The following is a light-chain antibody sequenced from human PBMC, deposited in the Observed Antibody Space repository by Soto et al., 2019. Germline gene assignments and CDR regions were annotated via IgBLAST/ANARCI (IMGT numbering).Light chain of an antibody. CDR2: EVV. CDR1: KHDIGVYDS. Sequence: QPGLTQPPSASGSPGQSVTISCTGTKHDIGVYDSVSWYQHHPGKAPRLIIYEVVQRPSGVPDRFSGSKSGNTASLTVSGLQAADEADYFCKSYAGSNTYVFGSGTKVTVL. CDR3: KSYAGSNTYV. V-gene: IGLV2-8*01. J-gene: IGLJ1*01.